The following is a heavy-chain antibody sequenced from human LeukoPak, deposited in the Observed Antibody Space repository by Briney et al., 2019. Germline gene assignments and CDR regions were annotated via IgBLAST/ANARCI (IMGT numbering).Heavy chain of an antibody. V-gene: IGHV1-8*03. D-gene: IGHD3-10*01. CDR2: MNPNSGNT. Sequence: ASVKVSCKASGYTFTSYDINWVRQATGQGLEWMGWMNPNSGNTGYAQKFQGRVTITRNTPISTAYMELSSLRSEDTAVYYCARAPRIIMVRGVIYWFDPWSQGTLVTVSS. CDR3: ARAPRIIMVRGVIYWFDP. J-gene: IGHJ5*02. CDR1: GYTFTSYD.